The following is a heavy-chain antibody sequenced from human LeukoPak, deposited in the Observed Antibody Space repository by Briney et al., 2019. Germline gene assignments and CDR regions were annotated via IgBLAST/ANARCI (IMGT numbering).Heavy chain of an antibody. D-gene: IGHD3-10*01. CDR1: GFTFSSYA. V-gene: IGHV3-23*01. CDR3: AKAIPHYYGSGSYFFDY. CDR2: ISGSGGST. Sequence: GGSLRLSCAASGFTFSSYAMSWVRQAPGKGLEWVSAISGSGGSTYYADSVKGRFTISRDNSKNTLYLQMNSLRAEDTAVYYCAKAIPHYYGSGSYFFDYWGQGTLVTVSS. J-gene: IGHJ4*02.